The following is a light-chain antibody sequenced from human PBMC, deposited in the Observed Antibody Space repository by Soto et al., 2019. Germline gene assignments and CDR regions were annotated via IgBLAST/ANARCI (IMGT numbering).Light chain of an antibody. Sequence: QSALTQPASVSGSPGQSITISCTGSSSDVGAYNYVSWYQQHPGKAPRLMIYEVTNWPSGVSHRFSGSKSGNTASLTISGLRAEDEADYYCSSYTSGSTLVVFGGGTKLTVL. CDR1: SSDVGAYNY. V-gene: IGLV2-14*01. CDR2: EVT. CDR3: SSYTSGSTLVV. J-gene: IGLJ2*01.